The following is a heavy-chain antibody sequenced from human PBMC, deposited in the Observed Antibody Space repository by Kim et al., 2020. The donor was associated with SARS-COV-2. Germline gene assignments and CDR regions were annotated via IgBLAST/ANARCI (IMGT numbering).Heavy chain of an antibody. V-gene: IGHV3-23*01. CDR3: APPEAYYFDY. Sequence: GGSLRLSCAASGFTFSSYAMSWVRQAPGKGLEWVSAISGSGGSTYYADSVKRRFTISRDNSKNTLYLQMNILGAEDTAVYYWAPPEAYYFDYWGQGTLVTVSS. CDR1: GFTFSSYA. CDR2: ISGSGGST. J-gene: IGHJ4*02.